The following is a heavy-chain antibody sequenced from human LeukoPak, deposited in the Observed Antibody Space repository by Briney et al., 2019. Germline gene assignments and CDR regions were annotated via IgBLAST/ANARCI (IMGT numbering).Heavy chain of an antibody. CDR3: AREMYYYDSSGYVYYFDY. V-gene: IGHV1-18*01. J-gene: IGHJ4*02. Sequence: ASVKVSCKASGYTFTSYGISWVRQAPGQGLGWMGWISAYNGNTNYAQKLQGRVTMTTDTSTSTAYMELRSLRSDDTAVYYCAREMYYYDSSGYVYYFDYWGQGTLVTVSS. CDR2: ISAYNGNT. CDR1: GYTFTSYG. D-gene: IGHD3-22*01.